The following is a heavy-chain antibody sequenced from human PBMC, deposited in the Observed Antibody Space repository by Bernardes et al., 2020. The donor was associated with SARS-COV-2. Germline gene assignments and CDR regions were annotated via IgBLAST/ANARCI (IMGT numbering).Heavy chain of an antibody. V-gene: IGHV4-61*01. CDR3: AREPDYDFWSGYYEGGMDG. J-gene: IGHJ6*02. Sequence: SETLSLTCTVSGGSVSSGSYYWSWIRQPPGKGLEWIGYIYYSGSTNYNPSLKSRVTISVDTSKNQFSLKLSSVTAAETAVDYCAREPDYDFWSGYYEGGMDGWGQGNTVTVSS. D-gene: IGHD3-3*01. CDR1: GGSVSSGSYY. CDR2: IYYSGST.